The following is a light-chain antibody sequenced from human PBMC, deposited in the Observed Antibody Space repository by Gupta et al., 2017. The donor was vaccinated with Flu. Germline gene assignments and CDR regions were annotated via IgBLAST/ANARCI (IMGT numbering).Light chain of an antibody. CDR2: RNS. J-gene: IGLJ3*02. CDR3: AAGDDSRRGWV. V-gene: IGLV1-47*01. CDR1: GSNF. Sequence: GSNFVYWYQQVPGPAPNLLMYRNSKRPSGVPARFSGSKSGTSASLAISGLRTEDEADYYCAAGDDSRRGWVFGGGTELTVL.